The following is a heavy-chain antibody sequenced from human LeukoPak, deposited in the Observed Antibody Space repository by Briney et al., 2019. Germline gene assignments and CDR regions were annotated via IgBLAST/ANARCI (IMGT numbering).Heavy chain of an antibody. Sequence: TGGSLRLSCAASGFTFSSYGMHWVRQAPGKGLEWVAVISYDGSNKYYADSVKGRFTISRDNSKNTLYLQMNSLRAEDTAVYYCAKDGIAVAEEVAFDIWGQGTMVTVSS. CDR3: AKDGIAVAEEVAFDI. CDR1: GFTFSSYG. J-gene: IGHJ3*02. D-gene: IGHD6-19*01. CDR2: ISYDGSNK. V-gene: IGHV3-30*18.